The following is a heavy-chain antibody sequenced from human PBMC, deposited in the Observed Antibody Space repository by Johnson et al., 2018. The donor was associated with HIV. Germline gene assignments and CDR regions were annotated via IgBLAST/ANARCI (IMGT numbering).Heavy chain of an antibody. CDR1: GFTFDDYG. CDR2: INWNGGST. J-gene: IGHJ3*02. D-gene: IGHD5-12*01. CDR3: ARDGTLSGYEDAFDI. V-gene: IGHV3-20*04. Sequence: VQLVESGGGVVRPGGSLRLSCAASGFTFDDYGMSWVRQAPGKGLEWVSGINWNGGSTGYANSVKGRFPISRDNAKNSLYLQMNSLRAADTAVYYWARDGTLSGYEDAFDIWGQGTMVTVSS.